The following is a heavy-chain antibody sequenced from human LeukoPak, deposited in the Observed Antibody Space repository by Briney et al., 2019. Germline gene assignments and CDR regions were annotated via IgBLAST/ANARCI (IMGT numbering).Heavy chain of an antibody. CDR1: GFTFSSYA. Sequence: GGSLRLSCAASGFTFSSYAMHWVRQAPGKGLEWVANIKQDGSEKYYVDSVKGRFTISRDNAKNSLYLQMNSLRAEDTAVYYCARGTPFGGYWGQGTLVTVSS. J-gene: IGHJ4*02. D-gene: IGHD3-16*01. CDR3: ARGTPFGGY. V-gene: IGHV3-7*03. CDR2: IKQDGSEK.